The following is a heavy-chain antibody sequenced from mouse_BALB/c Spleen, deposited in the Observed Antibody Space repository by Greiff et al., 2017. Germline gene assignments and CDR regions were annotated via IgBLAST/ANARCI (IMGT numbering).Heavy chain of an antibody. V-gene: IGHV1-18*01. Sequence: EMQLQESGPELVKPGASVKIPCKASGYTFTDYNMDWVKQSHGKSLEWIGDINPNNGGTIYNQKFKGKATLTVDKSSSTAYMELRSLTSEDTAVYYCARKGITPGFAYWGQGTLVTVSA. D-gene: IGHD1-1*01. CDR2: INPNNGGT. J-gene: IGHJ3*01. CDR3: ARKGITPGFAY. CDR1: GYTFTDYN.